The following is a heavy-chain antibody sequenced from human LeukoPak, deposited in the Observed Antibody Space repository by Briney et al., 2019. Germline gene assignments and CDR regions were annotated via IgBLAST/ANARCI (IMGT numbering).Heavy chain of an antibody. CDR3: ARGGAGTYYKRDGWFDP. J-gene: IGHJ5*02. CDR2: MNPNTGNT. D-gene: IGHD3-10*01. Sequence: ASVNVSCKASGYTFNSYDINWVRQATGQGLEWMGWMNPNTGNTGYGERFQGRVTMTRDNSISTAYMELNSLTSEDTAVYYCARGGAGTYYKRDGWFDPWGQGTVVTVPS. CDR1: GYTFNSYD. V-gene: IGHV1-8*01.